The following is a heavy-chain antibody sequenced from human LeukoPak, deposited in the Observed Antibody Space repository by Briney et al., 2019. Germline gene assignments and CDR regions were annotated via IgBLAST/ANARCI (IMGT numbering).Heavy chain of an antibody. J-gene: IGHJ5*02. Sequence: GGSLRHSRAAPGFTFSSYSMNWVRQAPGKGLEWVSSISSSSSYIYYADSVKGRFTISRDNARNSLYLQMNSLRAEDTAVYYCASSSSWFCWFDPWGHRTLVTVSS. D-gene: IGHD6-13*01. CDR2: ISSSSSYI. CDR3: ASSSSWFCWFDP. CDR1: GFTFSSYS. V-gene: IGHV3-21*01.